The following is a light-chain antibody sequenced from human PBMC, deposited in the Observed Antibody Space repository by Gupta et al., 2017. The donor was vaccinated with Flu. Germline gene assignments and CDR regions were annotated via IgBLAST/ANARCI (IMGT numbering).Light chain of an antibody. Sequence: QSALTQPASVSGSPGQSITISCTGTSSDVGHFNYVSWYQQHPGQAPKLMIFEVNNRPSGVSNRFSGSKSGNTASLTISGRQAEDEADYYCSSYTSSSTRVFGGGTKLTVL. CDR2: EVN. V-gene: IGLV2-14*01. CDR3: SSYTSSSTRV. CDR1: SSDVGHFNY. J-gene: IGLJ3*02.